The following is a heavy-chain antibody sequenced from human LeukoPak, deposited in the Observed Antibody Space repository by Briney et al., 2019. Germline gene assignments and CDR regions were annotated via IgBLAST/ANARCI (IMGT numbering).Heavy chain of an antibody. CDR1: GHTFTSYD. J-gene: IGHJ4*02. D-gene: IGHD6-25*01. Sequence: ASVKVSCKATGHTFTSYDISWVRQAPGQGLEWMGWISAYNGNTNYAQKVQGRVTMTTDTSTSRAYMELRSLRSDDTAVYYCASMREPEASFDYWGQGTLVTVSS. CDR3: ASMREPEASFDY. V-gene: IGHV1-18*01. CDR2: ISAYNGNT.